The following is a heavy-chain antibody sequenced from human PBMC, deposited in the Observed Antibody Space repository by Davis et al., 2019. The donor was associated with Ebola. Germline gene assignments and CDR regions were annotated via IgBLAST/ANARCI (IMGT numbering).Heavy chain of an antibody. Sequence: PGGSLRLSCAASGFTVSSNYMSWVRQAPGKGLEWVSVVYSGGSTYYADSVKGRFTISRDNSKNTLYLQMNSLRAEDTAVYYCARAGQYYYGMDVWGQGTTVTVSS. CDR1: GFTVSSNY. J-gene: IGHJ6*02. CDR2: VYSGGST. V-gene: IGHV3-53*01. CDR3: ARAGQYYYGMDV.